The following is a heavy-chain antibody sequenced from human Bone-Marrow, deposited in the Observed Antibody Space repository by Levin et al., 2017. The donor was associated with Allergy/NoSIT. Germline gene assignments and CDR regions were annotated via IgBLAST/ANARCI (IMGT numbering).Heavy chain of an antibody. J-gene: IGHJ4*02. CDR2: IYYSGRT. V-gene: IGHV4-39*01. CDR3: ARLPIDVGATTWIDY. Sequence: ASETLSLTCTVSGGSISSSTYCWGWIRQPPGKGLEWIGGIYYSGRTYYSPSLKSRVTISVDTSKNQFSLKLSSVTAADTALYYCARLPIDVGATTWIDYWGQGALVTVSS. D-gene: IGHD1-26*01. CDR1: GGSISSSTYC.